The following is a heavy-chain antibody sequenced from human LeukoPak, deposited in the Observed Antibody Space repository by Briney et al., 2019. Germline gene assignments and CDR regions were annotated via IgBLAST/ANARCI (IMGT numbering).Heavy chain of an antibody. CDR1: GYTFTSYA. J-gene: IGHJ6*03. V-gene: IGHV7-4-1*02. Sequence: ASVKVSCKASGYTFTSYAMNWVRQAPGQGLEWMGWINTNTGNPTYAQGFTGRFVFSLDTSVSTAYLQISSLKAEDTAVYYCARSLSSSWYYYYYMDVWGKGTTVTVSS. D-gene: IGHD6-13*01. CDR3: ARSLSSSWYYYYYMDV. CDR2: INTNTGNP.